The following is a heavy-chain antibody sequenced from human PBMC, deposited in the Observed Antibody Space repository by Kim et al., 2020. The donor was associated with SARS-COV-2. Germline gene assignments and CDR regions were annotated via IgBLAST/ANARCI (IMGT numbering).Heavy chain of an antibody. CDR2: IKSKTDGGTT. D-gene: IGHD1-1*01. CDR3: TTYSTGTTDAFDI. V-gene: IGHV3-15*01. Sequence: GGSLRLSCAASGFTFSNAWMSWVRQAPGKGLEWVGRIKSKTDGGTTDYAAPVKGRFTISRDDSKNTLYLQMNSLKTEDTAVYYCTTYSTGTTDAFDIWGQGTMVTVSS. CDR1: GFTFSNAW. J-gene: IGHJ3*02.